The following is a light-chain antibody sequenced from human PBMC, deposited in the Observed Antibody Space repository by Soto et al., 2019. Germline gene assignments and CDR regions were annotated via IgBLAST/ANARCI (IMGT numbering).Light chain of an antibody. J-gene: IGKJ1*01. CDR3: QHLT. CDR1: QSTRSL. CDR2: DAS. V-gene: IGKV1-5*01. Sequence: DIKMTQSPATLSASVGDRVTITCRASQSTRSLLAWYQQKPGKAPKLLIYDASSLESGVPSRFSGSGSGTEFTLTISSLQPEDFATYYCQHLTFGHGTKVDI.